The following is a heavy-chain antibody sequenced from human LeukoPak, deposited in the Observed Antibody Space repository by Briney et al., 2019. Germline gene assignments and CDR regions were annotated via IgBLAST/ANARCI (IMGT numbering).Heavy chain of an antibody. CDR3: ASGVGIAAAGTGYYYGMDV. V-gene: IGHV1-18*01. D-gene: IGHD6-13*01. J-gene: IGHJ6*02. CDR1: GYTFTSYG. Sequence: ASVKVSCKASGYTFTSYGISWVRQAPGQGLEWMGWISAYNGNTNYAQKLQGRVTMTRDTSTSTVYMELSSLRSEDTAVYYCASGVGIAAAGTGYYYGMDVWGQGTTVTVSS. CDR2: ISAYNGNT.